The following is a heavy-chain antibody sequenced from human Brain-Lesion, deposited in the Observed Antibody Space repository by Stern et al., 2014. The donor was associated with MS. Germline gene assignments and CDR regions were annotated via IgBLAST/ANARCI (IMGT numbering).Heavy chain of an antibody. CDR1: GDSLSSSTFY. CDR2: VYDRGNP. J-gene: IGHJ4*02. D-gene: IGHD5-18*01. CDR3: ARHQLGYGYAYLRY. Sequence: VQLVESGPGLVKPSDTLSLTCSVSGDSLSSSTFYWGWIRQPPGKGPEWIGCVYDRGNPYSPPSHKRRSTFSLNTPKTQFPLRFTLVTAADTAVYYCARHQLGYGYAYLRYWGQGTLVTVSS. V-gene: IGHV4-39*01.